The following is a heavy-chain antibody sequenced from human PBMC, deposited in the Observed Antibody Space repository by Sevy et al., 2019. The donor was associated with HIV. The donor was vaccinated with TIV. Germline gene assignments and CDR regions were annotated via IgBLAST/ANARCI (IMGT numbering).Heavy chain of an antibody. CDR1: GLTFSSDS. Sequence: GGSLRLSCVVSGLTFSSDSMNWVRQAPGKGLEWLAYISSNSRTIHYADSVEGGLSISRDNDKKSVFLQMDNLIYEDSATYYCARDVDTPFVRSFDSWGQGTLVTVSS. CDR3: ARDVDTPFVRSFDS. CDR2: ISSNSRTI. D-gene: IGHD5-18*01. J-gene: IGHJ4*02. V-gene: IGHV3-48*02.